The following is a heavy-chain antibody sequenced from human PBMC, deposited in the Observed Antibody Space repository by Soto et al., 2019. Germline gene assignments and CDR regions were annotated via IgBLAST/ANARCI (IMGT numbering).Heavy chain of an antibody. J-gene: IGHJ4*02. V-gene: IGHV3-74*01. Sequence: PGGSLRLSCAASGFTFSSYWMHWVRQAPGKGLVWVSRINSDGSSTSYADSVKGRFTISRDNAKNTLYLQMNSLRAEDTAVYYCARVSGSYFSGYYFDYWGQGTLVTVSS. CDR2: INSDGSST. CDR1: GFTFSSYW. CDR3: ARVSGSYFSGYYFDY. D-gene: IGHD1-26*01.